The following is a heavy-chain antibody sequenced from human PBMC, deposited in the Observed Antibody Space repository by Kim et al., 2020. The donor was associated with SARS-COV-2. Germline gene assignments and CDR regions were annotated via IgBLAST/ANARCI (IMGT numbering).Heavy chain of an antibody. CDR1: GGTFSSYA. Sequence: SVKVSCKASGGTFSSYAISWVRQAPGQGLEWMGGIIPIFGTANYAQKFQGRVTITADESTSTAYMELSSLRSEDTAVYYCARVPNYYGSGSGSVYYGMDVWGQGTTVTVSS. CDR3: ARVPNYYGSGSGSVYYGMDV. CDR2: IIPIFGTA. V-gene: IGHV1-69*13. D-gene: IGHD3-10*01. J-gene: IGHJ6*02.